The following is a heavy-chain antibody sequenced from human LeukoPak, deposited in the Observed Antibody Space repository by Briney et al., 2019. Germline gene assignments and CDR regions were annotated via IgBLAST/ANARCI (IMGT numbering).Heavy chain of an antibody. CDR1: GFTFSSYA. CDR3: AHPTEYSSSWYGNWFDP. Sequence: GGSLRLSCAASGFTFSSYAMSWVRQAPGEGLEWVSAISGSGGSTYYADSLKGRFTISRDNSKNTLYLQMNSLRAEDTAVYYCAHPTEYSSSWYGNWFDPXXQGTLVAVXS. D-gene: IGHD6-13*01. J-gene: IGHJ5*02. CDR2: ISGSGGST. V-gene: IGHV3-23*01.